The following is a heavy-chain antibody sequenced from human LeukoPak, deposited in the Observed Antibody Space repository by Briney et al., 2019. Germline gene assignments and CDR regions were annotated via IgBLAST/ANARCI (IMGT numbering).Heavy chain of an antibody. CDR3: ARDLDWLLFDY. Sequence: GGSLRLSCAASGFTFSAYWMHWVRQAPGKGLVWVSRVKYDGSTTTYADPVKGRFTISRDNAKNILYLQMNSLRVEDTAVYYCARDLDWLLFDYWGQGTLVTVSS. CDR2: VKYDGSTT. V-gene: IGHV3-74*01. J-gene: IGHJ4*02. CDR1: GFTFSAYW. D-gene: IGHD3-9*01.